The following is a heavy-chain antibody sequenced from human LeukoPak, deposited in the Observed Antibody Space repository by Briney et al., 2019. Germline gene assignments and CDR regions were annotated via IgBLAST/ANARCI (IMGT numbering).Heavy chain of an antibody. CDR3: AKDIASSSSGSYYYYYMDV. V-gene: IGHV3-43*02. D-gene: IGHD6-6*01. CDR1: GFTFSSYE. Sequence: GGSLRLSCAASGFTFSSYEMNWVRQAPGKGLEWVSLISWDGGSTYYADSVKGRFTISRDNSKNSLDLQMNSLRTEDTALYYCAKDIASSSSGSYYYYYMDVWGKGTTVTVSS. J-gene: IGHJ6*03. CDR2: ISWDGGST.